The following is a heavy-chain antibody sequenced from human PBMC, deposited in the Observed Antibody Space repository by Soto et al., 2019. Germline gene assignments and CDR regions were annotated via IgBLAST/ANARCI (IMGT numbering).Heavy chain of an antibody. V-gene: IGHV4-30-2*01. CDR2: IYHSGST. CDR1: GGSISSGGYS. D-gene: IGHD6-19*01. Sequence: PSETLSLTCAVSGGSISSGGYSWSWIRQPPGKGLEWIGYIYHSGSTYYNPSLKSRVTISVDRSKNQFSLKLGSVTAADTAVYYCARGLEYSSASDYWGQGTLVTVSS. CDR3: ARGLEYSSASDY. J-gene: IGHJ4*02.